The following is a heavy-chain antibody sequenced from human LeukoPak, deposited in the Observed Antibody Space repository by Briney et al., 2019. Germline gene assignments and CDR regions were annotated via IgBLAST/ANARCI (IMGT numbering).Heavy chain of an antibody. CDR3: AREQDYYDSSGPDAFDI. CDR2: IYTTGTT. Sequence: SETLSLTCTVSDTSINTYYWSWIRQPAGKGLEWIGHIYTTGTTNYNPSLKSRVTMSIDTSKNQFSLKLSSVTAADTAVYYCAREQDYYDSSGPDAFDIWGQGTMVTVSS. J-gene: IGHJ3*02. D-gene: IGHD3-22*01. V-gene: IGHV4-4*07. CDR1: DTSINTYY.